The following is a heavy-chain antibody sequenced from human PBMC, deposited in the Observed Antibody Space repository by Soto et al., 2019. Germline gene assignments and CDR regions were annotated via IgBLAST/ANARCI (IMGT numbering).Heavy chain of an antibody. Sequence: ASVKVSCKASGYTFTGYYMHWVRQAPGQGLEWMGWINPNSGGTNYAQKFQGWVTMTRDTSISTAYMELSRLRSDDTAVYYCAREVLGYCSSTSCQGWFDPWGQGPLVTVSS. J-gene: IGHJ5*02. D-gene: IGHD2-2*01. CDR3: AREVLGYCSSTSCQGWFDP. CDR1: GYTFTGYY. V-gene: IGHV1-2*04. CDR2: INPNSGGT.